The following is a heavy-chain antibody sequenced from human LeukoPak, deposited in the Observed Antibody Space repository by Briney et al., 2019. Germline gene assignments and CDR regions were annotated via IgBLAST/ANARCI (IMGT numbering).Heavy chain of an antibody. CDR2: INPNSGGT. J-gene: IGHJ4*02. Sequence: ASVKVSCKASGYTFTGYYMHWVRQVPGQGLEWMGWINPNSGGTNYAQKFQGRVTMTRDTSISTAYMELSRLRSDDTAVYYCARTSWELLRGYYFDYWGQGTLVTVSS. D-gene: IGHD1-26*01. CDR1: GYTFTGYY. V-gene: IGHV1-2*02. CDR3: ARTSWELLRGYYFDY.